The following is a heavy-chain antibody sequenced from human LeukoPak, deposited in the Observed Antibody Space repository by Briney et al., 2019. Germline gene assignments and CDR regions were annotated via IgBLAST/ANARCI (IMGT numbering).Heavy chain of an antibody. Sequence: GGSLRLSCAASGFTFANYAMNWVRLAPGKGLEWVSYISESGSAIYHADSVKGRFTISRDNAKNSLYLQMNSLRAEDTAVYYCARDQYNYGYVSWFDPWGQGTLVTVSS. CDR1: GFTFANYA. CDR2: ISESGSAI. J-gene: IGHJ5*02. D-gene: IGHD5-18*01. V-gene: IGHV3-48*03. CDR3: ARDQYNYGYVSWFDP.